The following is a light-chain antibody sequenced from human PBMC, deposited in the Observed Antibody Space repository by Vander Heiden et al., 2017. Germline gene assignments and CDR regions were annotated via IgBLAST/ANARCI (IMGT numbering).Light chain of an antibody. V-gene: IGKV3-11*01. CDR2: DAS. J-gene: IGKJ5*01. Sequence: EIVLTQSPATLSLSPGERATISCRASQSVSSYLVWYQQKPGQAPRLLIFDASKRAAGTPARFSGSGSGTDFTLTISSLEPEDFAVYYCQQRSDWPRPITFGQGTRLDIK. CDR3: QQRSDWPRPIT. CDR1: QSVSSY.